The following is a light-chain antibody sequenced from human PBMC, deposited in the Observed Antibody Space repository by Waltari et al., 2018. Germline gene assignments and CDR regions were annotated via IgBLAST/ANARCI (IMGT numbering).Light chain of an antibody. CDR3: QQLNNYPIA. CDR1: QGISNY. V-gene: IGKV1-9*01. Sequence: DIQLTQSPSFLSAVVGDRVPITCRDSQGISNYLAWYQQKPGKAPKLLMYAASTLQSGVPSRCSGSGAGTEFTLTISSLQTEDFATYYCQQLNNYPIAFGGGTKVESK. J-gene: IGKJ4*01. CDR2: AAS.